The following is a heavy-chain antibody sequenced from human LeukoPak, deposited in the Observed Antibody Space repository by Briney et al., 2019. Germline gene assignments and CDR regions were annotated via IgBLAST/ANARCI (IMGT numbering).Heavy chain of an antibody. V-gene: IGHV4-61*02. D-gene: IGHD3-22*01. Sequence: SETLSLTCTVSGGSISSGSYYWSWIRQPAGKGLEWIGRIYTSGSTNYNPSLKSRVTISVDTSKNQFSLKLSSVTAADTAVYYCARLYYYDSSASFDYWGQGTLVTVSS. CDR3: ARLYYYDSSASFDY. J-gene: IGHJ4*02. CDR2: IYTSGST. CDR1: GGSISSGSYY.